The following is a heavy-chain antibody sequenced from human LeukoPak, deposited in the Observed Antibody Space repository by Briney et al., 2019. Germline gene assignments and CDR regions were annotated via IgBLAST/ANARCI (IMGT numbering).Heavy chain of an antibody. CDR1: GGSISSGDYY. J-gene: IGHJ4*02. Sequence: ASQTLSLTCTVSGGSISSGDYYWSWIRQPPGKGLEWIGYIYYSGSTYYNPSLKSRVTISVDTSKNQFSLKLSSVTAADTAVYYCARGGRYQLLETDYWGQGTLVTVSS. D-gene: IGHD2-2*01. CDR2: IYYSGST. V-gene: IGHV4-30-4*08. CDR3: ARGGRYQLLETDY.